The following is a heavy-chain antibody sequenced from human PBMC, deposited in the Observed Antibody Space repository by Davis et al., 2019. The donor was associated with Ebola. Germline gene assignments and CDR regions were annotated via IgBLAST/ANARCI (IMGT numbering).Heavy chain of an antibody. V-gene: IGHV1-3*01. CDR1: GYTFTSYA. Sequence: ASVKVSCKASGYTFTSYAMHWVRQAPGQRLEWMGWINAGNGNTKYSQKFQGRVTITRDTSASTAYMELSSLRSEDTAVYYCARGSVAAAGLTNWFDPWGQGTLVTVSS. D-gene: IGHD6-13*01. CDR2: INAGNGNT. CDR3: ARGSVAAAGLTNWFDP. J-gene: IGHJ5*02.